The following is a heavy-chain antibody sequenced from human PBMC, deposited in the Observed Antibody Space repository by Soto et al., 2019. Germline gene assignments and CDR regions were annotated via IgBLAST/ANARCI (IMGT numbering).Heavy chain of an antibody. CDR3: ARFPRVWFGEFDY. D-gene: IGHD3-10*01. Sequence: QVQLVESGGGVVQPGRSLRLSCAASGFTFSSYGMHWVRQAPGKGLEWGAVIWYDGSNKYYADSVKGRFTISRDNSKNTLYLQMNSLRAEDTAVYYCARFPRVWFGEFDYWGQGTLVTVSS. J-gene: IGHJ4*02. CDR1: GFTFSSYG. V-gene: IGHV3-33*01. CDR2: IWYDGSNK.